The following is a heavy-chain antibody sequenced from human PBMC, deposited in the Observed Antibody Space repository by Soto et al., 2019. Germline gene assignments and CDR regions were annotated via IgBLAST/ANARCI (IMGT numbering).Heavy chain of an antibody. Sequence: GPLGLSCAAFGFTFSSYVMPWVRQAPGKGLGWVAVISYDGSNKYYADSVKGRFTISRDNSKNTLYLQMNSLRAEDTAVYYCAKGPLEYCTNGVCPYTFDYWGQGTLVTVS. CDR2: ISYDGSNK. V-gene: IGHV3-30*18. CDR1: GFTFSSYV. J-gene: IGHJ4*02. CDR3: AKGPLEYCTNGVCPYTFDY. D-gene: IGHD2-8*01.